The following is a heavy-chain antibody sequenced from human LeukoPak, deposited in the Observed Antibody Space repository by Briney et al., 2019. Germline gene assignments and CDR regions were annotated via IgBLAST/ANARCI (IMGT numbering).Heavy chain of an antibody. D-gene: IGHD2-2*01. Sequence: SETLSLTCTVSGGSISSSSYYWSWIRQPPGKGLEWIGEINHSGSTNYNPSLKSRVTISVDTSKNQFSLKLSSVTAADTAVYYCARGDYGVVVPAAMTFDPWGQGTLVTVSS. CDR1: GGSISSSSYY. J-gene: IGHJ5*02. V-gene: IGHV4-39*07. CDR2: INHSGST. CDR3: ARGDYGVVVPAAMTFDP.